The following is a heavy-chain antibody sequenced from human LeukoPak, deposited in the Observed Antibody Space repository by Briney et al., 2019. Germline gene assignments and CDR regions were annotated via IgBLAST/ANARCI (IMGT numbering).Heavy chain of an antibody. CDR3: ARREGIAARPGHAFDI. CDR1: GGSISSYY. D-gene: IGHD6-6*01. V-gene: IGHV4-59*08. CDR2: IYYSGST. Sequence: SETLSLTCTVSGGSISSYYWSWIRQPPGKGLEWIGYIYYSGSTNYNPSLKSRVTISVDTSKNQFSLKLSSVTAADTAVYYYARREGIAARPGHAFDIWGQGTMVTVSS. J-gene: IGHJ3*02.